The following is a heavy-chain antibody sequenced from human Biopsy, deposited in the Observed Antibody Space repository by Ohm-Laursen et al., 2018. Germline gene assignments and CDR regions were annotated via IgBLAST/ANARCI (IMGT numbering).Heavy chain of an antibody. CDR2: IYWSGDK. V-gene: IGHV2-5*01. D-gene: IGHD4-23*01. CDR1: GFSLSTTEVG. Sequence: TQTLTLTCTFSGFSLSTTEVGVGWIRQPPGKALEWLALIYWSGDKRYSPSLKSRLTITEDTSKSQVVLTMTNMDPVDTATYYCAHERRWRNFDYWGQGTLVTVSS. CDR3: AHERRWRNFDY. J-gene: IGHJ4*02.